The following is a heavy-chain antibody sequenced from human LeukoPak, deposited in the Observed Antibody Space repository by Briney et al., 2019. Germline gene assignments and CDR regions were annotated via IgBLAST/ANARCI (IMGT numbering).Heavy chain of an antibody. D-gene: IGHD5-18*01. CDR1: GGSFSGYY. CDR3: ARDRGSYGYYFDY. V-gene: IGHV4-34*01. J-gene: IGHJ4*02. CDR2: INHSGST. Sequence: SETLSLTCAVYGGSFSGYYWSWIRQPPGKGLEWIGEINHSGSTNYNPSLKSRVTISVDTSKNQFSLKLSSVTAADTAVYYCARDRGSYGYYFDYWGQGTLVTVSS.